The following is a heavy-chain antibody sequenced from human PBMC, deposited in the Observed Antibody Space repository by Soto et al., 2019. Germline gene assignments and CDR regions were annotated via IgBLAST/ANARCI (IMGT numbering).Heavy chain of an antibody. J-gene: IGHJ4*02. CDR3: ATTGIAVAGTEY. CDR2: ISNSGSEI. CDR1: GFTFSSYG. Sequence: PGGSLRLSCAASGFTFSSYGMSWVRQAPGKGLEWVSSISNSGSEIFYAASVKGHVTISADKSISTAYLQWSSLKASDTAMYYCATTGIAVAGTEYWGQGTLVTVSS. V-gene: IGHV3-23*01. D-gene: IGHD6-19*01.